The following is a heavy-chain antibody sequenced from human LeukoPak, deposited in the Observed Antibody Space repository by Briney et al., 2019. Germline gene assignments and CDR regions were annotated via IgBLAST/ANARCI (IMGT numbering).Heavy chain of an antibody. CDR3: ARHRLEYCTGGSCYPG. V-gene: IGHV4-39*01. Sequence: SSYVMSWVRQAPGKGLEWIGSLSYSGSIYYNPSLKSRVTISVDTSKNQFSLKLRSVTAADTAVYYCARHRLEYCTGGSCYPGWGQGTLVTVSS. D-gene: IGHD2-15*01. CDR1: SSYV. J-gene: IGHJ4*02. CDR2: LSYSGSI.